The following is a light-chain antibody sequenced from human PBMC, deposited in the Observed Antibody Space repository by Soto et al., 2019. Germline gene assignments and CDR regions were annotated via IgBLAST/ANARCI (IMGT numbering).Light chain of an antibody. CDR3: QQRKNWPPIT. J-gene: IGKJ5*01. CDR2: DAS. V-gene: IGKV3-11*01. Sequence: EVVLTQSPATLSLSPGERATLSCRASQSVGSYLAWFHQKPGQAPRLLIYDASNRAPGIPARFNGSGSGTDFTLTISSLDPEDFGVYYCQQRKNWPPITFGQGTRLEIK. CDR1: QSVGSY.